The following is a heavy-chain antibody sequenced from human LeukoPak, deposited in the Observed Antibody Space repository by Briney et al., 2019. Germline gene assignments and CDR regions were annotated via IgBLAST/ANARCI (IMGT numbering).Heavy chain of an antibody. CDR1: GFTFSSYS. V-gene: IGHV3-48*01. J-gene: IGHJ5*02. CDR2: ISSSSSTI. CDR3: ARDRVAAAGTP. D-gene: IGHD6-13*01. Sequence: GGPLRLSGAASGFTFSSYSMNWVRQAPGKGLKWVSYISSSSSTIYYADSVKGRFTISRDNAKNSLYLQMNSLRAEDTAVYYCARDRVAAAGTPWGQGTLVTVSS.